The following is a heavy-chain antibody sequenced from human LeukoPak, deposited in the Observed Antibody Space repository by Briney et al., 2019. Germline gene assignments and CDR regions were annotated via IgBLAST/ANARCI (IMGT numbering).Heavy chain of an antibody. J-gene: IGHJ5*02. Sequence: ASVEVSCKASGYTFTSYDINWVRQATGQGLEWMGWMNPNSGNTGYAQKFQGRVTITRNTSISTAYMELSSLRSEDTAVYYCARGRGLARDNWFDPWGQGTLVTVSS. V-gene: IGHV1-8*03. CDR1: GYTFTSYD. D-gene: IGHD3-10*01. CDR3: ARGRGLARDNWFDP. CDR2: MNPNSGNT.